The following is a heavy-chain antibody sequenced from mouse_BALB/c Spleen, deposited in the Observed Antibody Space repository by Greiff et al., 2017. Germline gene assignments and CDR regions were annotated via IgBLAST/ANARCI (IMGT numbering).Heavy chain of an antibody. Sequence: EVQRVESGGGLVKPGGSLKLSCAASGFTFSSYAMSWVRQTPEKRLEWVASISSGGSTYYPDSVKGRFTISRDNARNILYLQMSSLRSEDTAMYYCARGNGGYAMDYWGQGTSVTVSS. CDR3: ARGNGGYAMDY. J-gene: IGHJ4*01. CDR1: GFTFSSYA. CDR2: ISSGGST. V-gene: IGHV5-6-5*01.